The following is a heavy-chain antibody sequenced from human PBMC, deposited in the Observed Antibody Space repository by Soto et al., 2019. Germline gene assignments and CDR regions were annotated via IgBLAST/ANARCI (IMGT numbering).Heavy chain of an antibody. J-gene: IGHJ5*02. CDR2: ISSSSSTI. CDR3: ARHPERIAEIGWFDP. V-gene: IGHV3-48*02. Sequence: EVQLVESGGGLVQPGGSLRLSCAASGFTFSSYSMNWVRQAPGKGLEWVSHISSSSSTIYYADSVKGRFTISRDNAKNSLYLQMNSLRDEDTAVYYCARHPERIAEIGWFDPWGQGTLVTVSS. CDR1: GFTFSSYS. D-gene: IGHD6-13*01.